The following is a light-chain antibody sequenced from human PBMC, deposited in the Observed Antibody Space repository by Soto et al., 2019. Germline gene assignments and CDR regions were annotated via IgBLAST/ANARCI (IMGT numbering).Light chain of an antibody. V-gene: IGKV1-6*01. CDR1: QAIRTA. CDR3: QQYNNWPRT. CDR2: AAS. J-gene: IGKJ1*01. Sequence: AIQLTQSPSSLSASVGDRVTITCRASQAIRTALGWYQQKPGKVPKLLIYAASTLQSGVPSRFSGSGPGTDFTLTISSLQPEDFATYYCQQYNNWPRTFGQGTKVDIK.